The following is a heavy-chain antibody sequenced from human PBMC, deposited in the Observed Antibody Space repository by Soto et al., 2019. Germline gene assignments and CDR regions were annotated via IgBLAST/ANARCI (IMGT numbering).Heavy chain of an antibody. CDR2: INPNSGNT. D-gene: IGHD2-15*01. CDR1: GYIFTGYY. J-gene: IGHJ6*02. V-gene: IGHV1-2*02. CDR3: ARGPCNFGTCYAKYYYGMDV. Sequence: QMQLVQSGAEVKEPGASVKVSCKASGYIFTGYYIHWVRHAPGQGLEWMGWINPNSGNTNYVQKFQGRVTMTRDTSINSAYMELNGLRSDDTAVYYCARGPCNFGTCYAKYYYGMDVWGQGTTVTVSS.